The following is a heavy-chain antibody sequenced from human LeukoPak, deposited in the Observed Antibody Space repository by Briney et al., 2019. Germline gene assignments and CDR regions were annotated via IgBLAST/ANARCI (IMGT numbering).Heavy chain of an antibody. Sequence: GGSLRLSCSASGFXLSSHAIHWVRQAPGKALEYVSAISYNGGSTYYANSVKDRFTISRDNSKNTLYLQMSSLRPEDTAVFYCVRRTGNYFDYWGQGTLVTVSS. CDR2: ISYNGGST. V-gene: IGHV3-64D*09. CDR1: GFXLSSHA. J-gene: IGHJ4*02. CDR3: VRRTGNYFDY. D-gene: IGHD3/OR15-3a*01.